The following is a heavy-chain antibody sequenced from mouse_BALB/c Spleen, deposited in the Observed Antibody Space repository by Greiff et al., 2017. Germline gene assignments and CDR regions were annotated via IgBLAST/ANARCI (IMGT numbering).Heavy chain of an antibody. Sequence: QVQLQQSGPELVKPGASVKLSCKASGYTFTSYWMQWVKQRPGQGLEWIGAIYPGDGDTRYTQKFKGKATLTADKSSSTAYMQLSSLASEDSAVYYCARSGYGNYPYYYAMDYWGQGTSVTVSS. D-gene: IGHD2-10*02. V-gene: IGHV1-87*01. CDR3: ARSGYGNYPYYYAMDY. CDR1: GYTFTSYW. J-gene: IGHJ4*01. CDR2: IYPGDGDT.